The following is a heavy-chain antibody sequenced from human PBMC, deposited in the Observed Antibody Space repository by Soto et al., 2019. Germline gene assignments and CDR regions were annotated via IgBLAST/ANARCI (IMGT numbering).Heavy chain of an antibody. CDR1: GYTFTSYG. J-gene: IGHJ4*02. V-gene: IGHV1-18*01. CDR2: ISAYNGNT. D-gene: IGHD3-16*02. CDR3: ARSYYDYVWGSYRSAHFDY. Sequence: GASVKVSCKASGYTFTSYGISWVRQAPGQGLEWMGWISAYNGNTNYAQKFQGRVTMTRDTSTSTVYMELSSLRSEDTAVYYCARSYYDYVWGSYRSAHFDYWGQGTLVTVSS.